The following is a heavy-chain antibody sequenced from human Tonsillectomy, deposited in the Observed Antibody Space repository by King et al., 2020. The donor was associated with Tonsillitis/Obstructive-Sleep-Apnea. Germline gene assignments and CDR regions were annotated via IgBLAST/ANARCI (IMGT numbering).Heavy chain of an antibody. CDR3: AREGLVYSLYYYYGMDV. J-gene: IGHJ6*02. V-gene: IGHV3-7*03. CDR2: IKQDGSEK. CDR1: GFTFSSFW. D-gene: IGHD2-8*01. Sequence: QLVQSGGGLVQPGGSLRLSCAASGFTFSSFWMSWVRQAPGKGLEWVANIKQDGSEKYYVDSVKGRFTISRDTAKHSLYLQVNSLRAEDTAVYYCAREGLVYSLYYYYGMDVWGQGPTVTVSS.